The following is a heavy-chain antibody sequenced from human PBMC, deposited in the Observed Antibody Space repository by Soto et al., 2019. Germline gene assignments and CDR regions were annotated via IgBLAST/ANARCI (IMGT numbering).Heavy chain of an antibody. CDR2: INAGNGNT. D-gene: IGHD6-19*01. V-gene: IGHV1-3*01. J-gene: IGHJ3*02. CDR3: ARVAVAEAFDI. CDR1: GYTFKTYA. Sequence: ASVKVSCKASGYTFKTYAMNWVRQAPGQRLEWMGWINAGNGNTKYSQRFQGRVTITRDTSTSTAYMELRSLRSDDTAVYYCARVAVAEAFDIWGQGTMVTVSS.